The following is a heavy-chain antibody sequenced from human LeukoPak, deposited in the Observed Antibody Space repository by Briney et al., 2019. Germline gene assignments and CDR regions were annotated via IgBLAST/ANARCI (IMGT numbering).Heavy chain of an antibody. Sequence: ASVKVYCKASGYTFTGYYMHWVRQAPGQGLEWMGWINPNSGGTNYAQKFQGRVTMTRDTSITTAYMELYSLRSDDTALYYCAREMTPVGGSPLIWFDPWGQGTLVTVSS. CDR1: GYTFTGYY. D-gene: IGHD4-17*01. V-gene: IGHV1-2*02. CDR2: INPNSGGT. J-gene: IGHJ5*02. CDR3: AREMTPVGGSPLIWFDP.